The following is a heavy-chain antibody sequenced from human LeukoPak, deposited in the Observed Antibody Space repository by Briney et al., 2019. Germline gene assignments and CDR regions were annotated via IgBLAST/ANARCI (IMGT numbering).Heavy chain of an antibody. D-gene: IGHD3-3*02. J-gene: IGHJ5*02. V-gene: IGHV4-59*12. Sequence: PSETLSLTCTVSGGSISSYYWSWIRQPPGKGLEWMGDIYYSGGTNYNPSLRSRVTISVDTSKNQFSLVLSSETAADTAVYYCASCIDWFDPWGQGTLVTVSS. CDR2: IYYSGGT. CDR3: ASCIDWFDP. CDR1: GGSISSYY.